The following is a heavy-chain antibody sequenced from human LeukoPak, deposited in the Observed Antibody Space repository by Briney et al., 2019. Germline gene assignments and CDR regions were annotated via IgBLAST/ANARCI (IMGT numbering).Heavy chain of an antibody. CDR2: IKQDGSEK. V-gene: IGHV3-7*03. Sequence: GGSLRLSCAASGFTFSSYWMSWVRQAPGKGLEWVANIKQDGSEKYYVDSVKGRFTISRDNAKNSLYLQMNSLRAEDTAVYYCARESCSSTSCYVNWFDHWGQGTLVTVSS. J-gene: IGHJ5*02. CDR3: ARESCSSTSCYVNWFDH. CDR1: GFTFSSYW. D-gene: IGHD2-2*01.